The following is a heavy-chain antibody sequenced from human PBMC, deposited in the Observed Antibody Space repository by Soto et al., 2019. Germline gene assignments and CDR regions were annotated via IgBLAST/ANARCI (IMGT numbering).Heavy chain of an antibody. J-gene: IGHJ6*02. CDR3: ARDMDYYYYYGMDV. CDR2: ISYDGSNK. D-gene: IGHD3-10*01. V-gene: IGHV3-30-3*01. Sequence: GGSLRLSCAASGFTFSSYAMHWVRQAPGKGLEWVAVISYDGSNKYYADSVKGRFTISRDNSKNTLYLQMNSLRAEDTAVYYCARDMDYYYYYGMDVWGQGTTVTVSS. CDR1: GFTFSSYA.